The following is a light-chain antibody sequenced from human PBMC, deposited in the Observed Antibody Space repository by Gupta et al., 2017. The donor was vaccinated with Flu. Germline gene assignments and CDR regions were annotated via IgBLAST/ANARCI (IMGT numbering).Light chain of an antibody. CDR2: EVS. CDR1: SSDVGGYNY. CDR3: TSFTSRNTWV. J-gene: IGLJ3*02. Sequence: QSALTQPASVSGSPGQSITISCTGTSSDVGGYNYVSWYQQYPANVPKVMIYEVSNRPSGVSNRFSGSKSGNTASLTISGLQSEDEADYYCTSFTSRNTWVFGGGTRLTVL. V-gene: IGLV2-14*01.